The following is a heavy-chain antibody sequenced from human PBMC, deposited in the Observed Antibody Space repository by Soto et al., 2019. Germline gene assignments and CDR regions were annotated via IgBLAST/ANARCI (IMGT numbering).Heavy chain of an antibody. J-gene: IGHJ4*02. Sequence: QVQLQESGPGLVKPSETLSLNCTVSSDSIRNYYWSWIRQPAGKGPEWIGRISISGRPNYNPSLKSRVTLSVDTSKNQFSLKLASVAAADTAVYYCARDPDMIGYFDYWGQQTLVIVSS. CDR2: ISISGRP. D-gene: IGHD3-22*01. V-gene: IGHV4-4*07. CDR3: ARDPDMIGYFDY. CDR1: SDSIRNYY.